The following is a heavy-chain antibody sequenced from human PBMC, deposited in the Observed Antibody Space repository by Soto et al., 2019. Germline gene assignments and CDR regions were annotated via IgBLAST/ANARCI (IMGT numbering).Heavy chain of an antibody. CDR3: AKMTSGSYGRNYGMDV. D-gene: IGHD5-18*01. CDR1: GFTFSNYG. CDR2: IWYDGSNK. V-gene: IGHV3-33*06. Sequence: HPGGSLRLSCAASGFTFSNYGMHWVRQAPGKGLEWVAVIWYDGSNKYYGDSVKGRFTISRDYSKKTLFLQMNSLRAEDTAVYYCAKMTSGSYGRNYGMDVWGQGTTVTVSS. J-gene: IGHJ6*02.